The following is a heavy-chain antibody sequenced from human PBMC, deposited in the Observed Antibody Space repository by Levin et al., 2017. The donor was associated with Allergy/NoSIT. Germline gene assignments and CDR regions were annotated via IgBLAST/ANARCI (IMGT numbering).Heavy chain of an antibody. CDR1: GFTFSRFY. CDR2: INSDGSNT. V-gene: IGHV3-74*01. D-gene: IGHD2-2*01. J-gene: IGHJ4*02. CDR3: ARGGCSATSCLDN. Sequence: GESLKISCAASGFTFSRFYMHWVRRAPGQGLVWVAHINSDGSNTNYADSVKGRFTISRDNAKNTLYLQMNSLTAEDTSLYFCARGGCSATSCLDNWGQGTLVTVSS.